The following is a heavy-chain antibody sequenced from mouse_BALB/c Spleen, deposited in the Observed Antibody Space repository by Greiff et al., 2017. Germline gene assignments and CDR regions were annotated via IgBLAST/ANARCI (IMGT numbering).Heavy chain of an antibody. CDR1: GYTFTSSW. D-gene: IGHD2-10*02. Sequence: QVQLQQPGSVLVRPGDSVSLSCTASGYTFTSSWMRWAKQRPGRGLEWVGEIHPNSGSTNYNEKFKGKATMTVDTSSSQAYVDLSSLTSEDTAVYYCARWYANYEDWFAYWGQGTLVTVSA. J-gene: IGHJ3*01. CDR2: IHPNSGST. V-gene: IGHV1S130*01. CDR3: ARWYANYEDWFAY.